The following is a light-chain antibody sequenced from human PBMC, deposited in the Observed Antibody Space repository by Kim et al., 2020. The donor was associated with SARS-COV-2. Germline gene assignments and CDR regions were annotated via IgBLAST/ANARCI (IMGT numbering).Light chain of an antibody. Sequence: ASVGDRVTITCRASQSIGSRLAWHQQKPGKAPKVVISKASNLESGVPTRFSSSGSGTEFTLTISSLQPDDFATYYCQDYSTYSKTFGQGTKVDIK. CDR2: KAS. CDR3: QDYSTYSKT. CDR1: QSIGSR. J-gene: IGKJ1*01. V-gene: IGKV1-5*03.